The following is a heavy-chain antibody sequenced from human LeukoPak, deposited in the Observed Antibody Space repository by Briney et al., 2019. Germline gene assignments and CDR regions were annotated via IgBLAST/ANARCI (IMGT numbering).Heavy chain of an antibody. CDR2: IIPIFGTA. D-gene: IGHD3-22*01. J-gene: IGHJ4*02. V-gene: IGHV1-69*05. CDR1: GGTFSSYA. Sequence: SVKVSCKASGGTFSSYAISWVRQAPGQGLEWMGRIIPIFGTANYAQKFQGRVTITTDESTSTAYMELSSLRSEDTAVYYCARMESTVSSGYYSRYWGQGTLVTVSS. CDR3: ARMESTVSSGYYSRY.